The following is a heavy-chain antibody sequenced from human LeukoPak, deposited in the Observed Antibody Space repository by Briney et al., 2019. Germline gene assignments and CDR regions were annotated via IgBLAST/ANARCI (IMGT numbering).Heavy chain of an antibody. Sequence: SETLSLTCTVSGGSIGGSSRYWGWIRQPPGKGLEWIGNIYYSGNTYYNPSLKSRVTISVDTSKNQFSLKLSSVTAADTAVYYCATYLRTTGTYYFDYWGQGTLVTVSS. CDR2: IYYSGNT. V-gene: IGHV4-39*01. CDR3: ATYLRTTGTYYFDY. CDR1: GGSIGGSSRY. D-gene: IGHD1-1*01. J-gene: IGHJ4*02.